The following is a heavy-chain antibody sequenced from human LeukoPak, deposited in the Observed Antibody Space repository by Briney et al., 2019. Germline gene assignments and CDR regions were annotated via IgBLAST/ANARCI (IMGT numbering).Heavy chain of an antibody. CDR1: GFTFSSYA. V-gene: IGHV3-23*01. CDR2: ISGSGGST. D-gene: IGHD3-22*01. J-gene: IGHJ4*02. Sequence: GGSLRLSCAASGFTFSSYAMSWVRLAPGKGLEWVSAISGSGGSTYYADSVKGRFTISRDNSKNTLYLQMNSLRAEDTAVYYCAKEGQYYYDSSGYYLTYFDYWGQGTLVTVSS. CDR3: AKEGQYYYDSSGYYLTYFDY.